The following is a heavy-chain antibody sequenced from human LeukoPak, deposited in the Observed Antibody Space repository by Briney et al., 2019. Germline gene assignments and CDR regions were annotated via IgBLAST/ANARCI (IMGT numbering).Heavy chain of an antibody. CDR1: GFTFSADE. D-gene: IGHD5-18*01. Sequence: GGSLRLSCAASGFTFSADEMNWVRQAPGKGLEWVAYISKSGSSTHYADSVQGRFSVPRDNAKDSLYLQMSGLRVDDTAVYYCARGYISGTHFDSWGQGTLVTVSS. V-gene: IGHV3-48*03. J-gene: IGHJ4*02. CDR2: ISKSGSST. CDR3: ARGYISGTHFDS.